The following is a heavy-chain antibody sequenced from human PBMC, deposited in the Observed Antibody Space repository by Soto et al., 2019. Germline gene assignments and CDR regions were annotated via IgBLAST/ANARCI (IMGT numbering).Heavy chain of an antibody. V-gene: IGHV3-7*03. CDR1: GFTFSSFW. J-gene: IGHJ4*01. Sequence: EGQLVESGGGLVQPGGSLRLSCAASGFTFSSFWLSWVRQAPGKGPECVANINQDGSARNYLDSEKGRFPISRDNAKNSLDLQMNSLRAEDTAGYYCARDWNGYSSAYGYRGRVNQATVSS. CDR2: INQDGSAR. D-gene: IGHD5-18*01. CDR3: ARDWNGYSSAYGY.